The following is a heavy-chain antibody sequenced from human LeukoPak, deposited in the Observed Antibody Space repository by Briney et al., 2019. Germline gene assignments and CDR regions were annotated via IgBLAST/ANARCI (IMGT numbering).Heavy chain of an antibody. CDR3: AKRASITIFGAVTPRLRSWLSPIDY. J-gene: IGHJ4*02. V-gene: IGHV3-23*01. CDR2: ISGSGGST. Sequence: GGSLRLSCAASGFTFSSYAMSWVRQAPGKGLEWVSAISGSGGSTYYADSVKGRFTISRDNSKNTLYLQMNSLRAEDTAVYYCAKRASITIFGAVTPRLRSWLSPIDYWGQGTLVTVSS. CDR1: GFTFSSYA. D-gene: IGHD3-3*01.